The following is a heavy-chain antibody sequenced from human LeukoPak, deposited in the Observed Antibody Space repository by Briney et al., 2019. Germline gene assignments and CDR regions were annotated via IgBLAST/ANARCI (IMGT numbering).Heavy chain of an antibody. CDR1: GFTFSTYW. D-gene: IGHD6-19*01. Sequence: GGSLRLSCAASGFTFSTYWMSWVRQAPGKGLEWVANMKQDGSEKYYVDSVKGRFTISRGNAKNSLYLQLNSLRAEDTAVYYCASGGGWALGSLWGQGTLVTVSS. CDR3: ASGGGWALGSL. V-gene: IGHV3-7*05. CDR2: MKQDGSEK. J-gene: IGHJ4*02.